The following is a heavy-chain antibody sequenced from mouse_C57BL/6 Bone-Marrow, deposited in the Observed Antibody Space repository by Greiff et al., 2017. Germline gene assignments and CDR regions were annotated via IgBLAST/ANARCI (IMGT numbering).Heavy chain of an antibody. V-gene: IGHV5-16*01. Sequence: EVKLVESEGGLVQPGRSMKLSCTASGFTFSDYYMAWVRQVPEKGLEWVANINYDGSSTYYLDSLKSRFIISRDNAKNILYLQMSSLKSEDTATYYCARELLLRYFDYWGQGTTLTVSS. CDR2: INYDGSST. CDR3: ARELLLRYFDY. CDR1: GFTFSDYY. D-gene: IGHD1-1*01. J-gene: IGHJ2*01.